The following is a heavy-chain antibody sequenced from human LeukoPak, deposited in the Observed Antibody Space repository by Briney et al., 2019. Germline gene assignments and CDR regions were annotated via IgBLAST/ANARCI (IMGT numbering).Heavy chain of an antibody. CDR1: GFSFNDYI. CDR3: TRDRGGRRFGELLGFDN. V-gene: IGHV3-49*04. CDR2: IRSSHHGATR. Sequence: PGGSLRLSCQASGFSFNDYIMSWVRQAPGKGLEWIAFIRSSHHGATREYAASVKGRFIISRDDSKNIAYLQMDSLKTEDTGVYFCTRDRGGRRFGELLGFDNWGQGTLLTVSS. D-gene: IGHD3-10*01. J-gene: IGHJ4*02.